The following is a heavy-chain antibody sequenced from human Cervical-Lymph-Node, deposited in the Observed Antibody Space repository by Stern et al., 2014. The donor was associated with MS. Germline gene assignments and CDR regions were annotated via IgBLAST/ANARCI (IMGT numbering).Heavy chain of an antibody. CDR3: ARGSREVLLPRFYFDY. D-gene: IGHD3-3*01. Sequence: QVQLQESGPGLVKPSQTLSLTCTVSGGSISSGNYYWSWIRQHPGKGLEWIGSIYHSGSTYYTPPLKSRVTTSIDTSKSQFSLKLSSVTAADTAVYYCARGSREVLLPRFYFDYWGQGTLVTVSS. V-gene: IGHV4-31*03. J-gene: IGHJ4*02. CDR1: GGSISSGNYY. CDR2: IYHSGST.